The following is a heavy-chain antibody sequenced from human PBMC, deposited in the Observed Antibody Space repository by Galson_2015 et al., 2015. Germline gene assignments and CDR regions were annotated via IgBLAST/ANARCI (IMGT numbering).Heavy chain of an antibody. Sequence: TLSLTCTVTGDSISSNNYYWGWVRPPPGKGLEWIGTIYYSGSTYYNPSLKSRVTISLDTSRTQFSLKLASVTAADTALYYCARHQFFHSQYGFDSWGQGTLVSVSS. V-gene: IGHV4-39*01. J-gene: IGHJ4*02. CDR3: ARHQFFHSQYGFDS. D-gene: IGHD2-8*01. CDR2: IYYSGST. CDR1: GDSISSNNYY.